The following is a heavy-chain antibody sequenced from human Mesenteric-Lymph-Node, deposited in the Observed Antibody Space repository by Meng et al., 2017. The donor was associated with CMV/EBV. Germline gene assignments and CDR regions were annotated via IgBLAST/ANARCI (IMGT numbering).Heavy chain of an antibody. V-gene: IGHV3-30*02. CDR1: GFTFSSYG. CDR2: IRYDGSNK. J-gene: IGHJ6*02. D-gene: IGHD3-3*01. CDR3: ARDSNDSDYYYGMDV. Sequence: GESLKISCAASGFTFSSYGMHWVRQAPGKGLEWVAFIRYDGSNKYYADSVKGRFTISRDNSKNTLYLQMNSLRAEDTAVYYCARDSNDSDYYYGMDVWGQGTTVTVSS.